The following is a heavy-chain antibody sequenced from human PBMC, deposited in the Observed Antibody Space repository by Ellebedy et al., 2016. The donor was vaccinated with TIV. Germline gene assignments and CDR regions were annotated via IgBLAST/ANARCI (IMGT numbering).Heavy chain of an antibody. V-gene: IGHV3-49*04. J-gene: IGHJ4*02. CDR1: GFTFSNFE. CDR3: TRERSDISWTD. D-gene: IGHD6-13*01. Sequence: GESLKISXAASGFTFSNFEMSWVRQAPGKGLEWLGFIRDRARRGTTDYAASVRGRFTISRDESKSVAYLQMSSLKIEDTGIYYCTRERSDISWTDWGQGTLVTVSS. CDR2: IRDRARRGTT.